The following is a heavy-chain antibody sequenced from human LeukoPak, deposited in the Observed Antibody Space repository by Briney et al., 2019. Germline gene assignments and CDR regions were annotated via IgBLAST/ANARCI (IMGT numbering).Heavy chain of an antibody. V-gene: IGHV3-73*01. CDR3: TRRSDSSSFDY. CDR1: GFTFSGSA. Sequence: PGGSLRLSCAASGFTFSGSAMHWVRQASGKGLEWVGRIRRKANSYATADAASVKGSCTNSRDDSKNTAYLQMNSLKTEDTAVYYCTRRSDSSSFDYWGQGTLVTVSS. D-gene: IGHD3-10*01. CDR2: IRRKANSYAT. J-gene: IGHJ4*02.